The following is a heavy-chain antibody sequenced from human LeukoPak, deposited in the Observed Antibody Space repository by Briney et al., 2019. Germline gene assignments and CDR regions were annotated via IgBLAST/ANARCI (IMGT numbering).Heavy chain of an antibody. CDR1: GGTFSSYA. CDR3: ARDLGGYYYYGMDV. V-gene: IGHV1-3*01. Sequence: ASVKVSCKASGGTFSSYAISWVRQAPGQRLEWMGWINAGNGNTKYSQKFQGRVTITRDTSASTAYMELSSLRSEDTAVYYCARDLGGYYYYGMDVWGQGTTVTVSS. J-gene: IGHJ6*02. CDR2: INAGNGNT. D-gene: IGHD3-16*01.